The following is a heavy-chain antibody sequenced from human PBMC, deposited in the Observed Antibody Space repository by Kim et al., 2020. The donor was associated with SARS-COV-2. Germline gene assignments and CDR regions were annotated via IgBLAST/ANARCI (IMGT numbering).Heavy chain of an antibody. V-gene: IGHV4-4*02. J-gene: IGHJ4*02. D-gene: IGHD6-13*01. CDR3: ASHIYSSSWYPYFDY. CDR2: IYHSGST. Sequence: SETLSLTCAVSGGSISSSNWWSWVRQPPGKGLEWIGEIYHSGSTNYNPSLKSRVTISVDKSKNQFSLKLSSVTAADTAVYYCASHIYSSSWYPYFDYWGQGTLVTVSS. CDR1: GGSISSSNW.